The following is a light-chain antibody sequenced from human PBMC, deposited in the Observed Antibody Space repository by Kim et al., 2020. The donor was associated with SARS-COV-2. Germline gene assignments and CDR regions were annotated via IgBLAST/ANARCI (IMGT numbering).Light chain of an antibody. CDR1: QSVSSQ. J-gene: IGKJ2*01. V-gene: IGKV3-11*01. CDR2: DAS. CDR3: QQSTSSYT. Sequence: EIVLTQSPATLSLSPGERATLSCRASQSVSSQLAWYQQRPGQAPRLLIFDASNRATGIPARFSGSGSGTDFTLTISSLAPEDFAVYYCQQSTSSYTFGQGTKLEI.